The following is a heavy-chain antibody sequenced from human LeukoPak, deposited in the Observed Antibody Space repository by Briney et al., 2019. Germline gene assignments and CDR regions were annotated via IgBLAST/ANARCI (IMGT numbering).Heavy chain of an antibody. D-gene: IGHD3-22*01. CDR3: ASPASSGPIDY. CDR1: GYSISSGYY. Sequence: PSETLSLTCTVSGYSISSGYYWGWIRQPPGKGLEWIGSIYHSGSTYYNPSLKSRVTISVDTSKNQFSLKLSSVTAADTAVYYCASPASSGPIDYWGQGTLVTVSS. J-gene: IGHJ4*02. CDR2: IYHSGST. V-gene: IGHV4-38-2*02.